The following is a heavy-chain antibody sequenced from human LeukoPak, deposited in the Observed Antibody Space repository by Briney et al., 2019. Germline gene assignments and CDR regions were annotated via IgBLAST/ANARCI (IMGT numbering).Heavy chain of an antibody. Sequence: SETLSLTCTVSGGSISSYYWSWIRQRAGKGLEWIGRIYTSGSTNYNPSLKSRVTMSVDTSKNQFSLKLSSVTAADTAVYYCAGGGSYFSFDYWGQGTLVTVSS. D-gene: IGHD1-26*01. CDR2: IYTSGST. CDR3: AGGGSYFSFDY. CDR1: GGSISSYY. V-gene: IGHV4-4*07. J-gene: IGHJ4*02.